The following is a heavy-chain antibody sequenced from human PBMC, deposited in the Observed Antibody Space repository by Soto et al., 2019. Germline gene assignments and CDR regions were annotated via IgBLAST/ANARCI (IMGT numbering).Heavy chain of an antibody. CDR3: AKDRDSSSSNFDY. Sequence: GGSLRLSCAASGFTFSSYAMHWVRQAPGKGLEWVSVISGSGGSKYYADSVKGRFTISRDNSKNTLYLQMNSLRAEDTAVYYCAKDRDSSSSNFDYWGQGTLVTVSS. CDR2: ISGSGGSK. D-gene: IGHD6-13*01. V-gene: IGHV3-23*01. CDR1: GFTFSSYA. J-gene: IGHJ4*02.